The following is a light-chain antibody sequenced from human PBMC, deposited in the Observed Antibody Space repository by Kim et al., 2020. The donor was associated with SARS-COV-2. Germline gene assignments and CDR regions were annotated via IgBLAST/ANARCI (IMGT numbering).Light chain of an antibody. J-gene: IGKJ1*01. CDR1: QSIRSY. Sequence: DFQTTQSPSSLSASVGDRVTITCRASQSIRSYLNWYQEKPGKAPKLLIYAASSLQSGVPSRFSGSISETDFTLTIISLQPEDFATYYCQQSYSTPWTFGQGTKVDIK. CDR2: AAS. V-gene: IGKV1-39*01. CDR3: QQSYSTPWT.